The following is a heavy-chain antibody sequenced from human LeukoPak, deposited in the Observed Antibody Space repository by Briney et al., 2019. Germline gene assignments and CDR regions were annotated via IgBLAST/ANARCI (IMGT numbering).Heavy chain of an antibody. V-gene: IGHV4-38-2*02. Sequence: SETLSLTCTVSAYSISSGYYWGWIRQPPGKGLEWIGNIYHSGSTYYNPSLKSRVTISVDSSKNHFSLKLTPVTAADTAVYYGAREWRNSTQFVEVIRFDPWGQGTLVTVSS. CDR3: AREWRNSTQFVEVIRFDP. CDR2: IYHSGST. J-gene: IGHJ5*02. D-gene: IGHD2-21*01. CDR1: AYSISSGYY.